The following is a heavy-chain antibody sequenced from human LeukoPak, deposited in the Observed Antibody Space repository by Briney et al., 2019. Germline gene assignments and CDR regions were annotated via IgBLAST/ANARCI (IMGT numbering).Heavy chain of an antibody. J-gene: IGHJ4*02. D-gene: IGHD3-22*01. CDR1: GLTFDNHA. V-gene: IGHV3-23*01. CDR2: ISGSGDVT. Sequence: GGSLRLSCVASGLTFDNHAISWVRQAPGKGLEWVSAISGSGDVTYYADSVKGRFTISRDNSKNTLYLQLSSLRAEDTAVYYCAKRYYSDSSGYLGSIDQWGQGTLVTVSS. CDR3: AKRYYSDSSGYLGSIDQ.